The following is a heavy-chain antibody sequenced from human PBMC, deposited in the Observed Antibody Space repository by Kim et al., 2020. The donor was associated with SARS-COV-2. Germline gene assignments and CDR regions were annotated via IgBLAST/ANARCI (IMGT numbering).Heavy chain of an antibody. CDR2: ISYDGSNK. V-gene: IGHV3-33*05. Sequence: GGSLRLSCAASGFTFSSYGMHWVRQAPGKGLEWVAVISYDGSNKYYADSVKGRFTISRDNSKNTLYLQMNSLRAEDTAVYYCARDLAKYSYGFVDYWGQGTLVTVSS. CDR3: ARDLAKYSYGFVDY. D-gene: IGHD5-18*01. CDR1: GFTFSSYG. J-gene: IGHJ4*02.